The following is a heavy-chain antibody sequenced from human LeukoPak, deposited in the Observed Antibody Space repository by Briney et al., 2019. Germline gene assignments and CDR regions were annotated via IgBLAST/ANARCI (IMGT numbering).Heavy chain of an antibody. D-gene: IGHD1-26*01. CDR2: INPTTGGT. CDR3: ARLSHDTTSA. J-gene: IGHJ4*02. V-gene: IGHV1-2*02. Sequence: ASVMVSCKTSGYTFTRYGMHWVRQAPGQGLEWMGWINPTTGGTNYAQHFQGRVSVTLDTSVSTAYMELSRLTFDDTALYYCARLSHDTTSAWGQGTPVTVSS. CDR1: GYTFTRYG.